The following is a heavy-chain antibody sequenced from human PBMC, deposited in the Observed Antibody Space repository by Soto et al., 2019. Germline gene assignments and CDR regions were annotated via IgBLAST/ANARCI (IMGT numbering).Heavy chain of an antibody. J-gene: IGHJ4*02. CDR1: GGTFNSYT. D-gene: IGHD3-10*01. V-gene: IGHV1-69*02. CDR3: ATSYGSGRTHFDY. Sequence: QVQLVQSGAEVKKPGSSVKVSCTASGGTFNSYTINWVRQAPGQRLEWVGRVNPIVGMSSYASKFQGRVTMTADTSTSKAYLDRTSLKSDDTAVYYCATSYGSGRTHFDYWGQGTLVTVSS. CDR2: VNPIVGMS.